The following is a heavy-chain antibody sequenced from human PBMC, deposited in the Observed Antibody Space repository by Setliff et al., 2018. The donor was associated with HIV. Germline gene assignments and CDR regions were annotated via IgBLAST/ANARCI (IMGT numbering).Heavy chain of an antibody. CDR2: VDPNTGNA. CDR3: ARMEYDVRGRAPNWFDP. V-gene: IGHV1-8*01. D-gene: IGHD2-8*01. J-gene: IGHJ5*02. Sequence: ASVKVSCKASGYSFTTYDINWARQAPGQGLEWMGWVDPNTGNAGYEQKFQGRVTMARDTSISTAYMELSSLTSEDTAVYYCARMEYDVRGRAPNWFDPWGPGTLVTVSS. CDR1: GYSFTTYD.